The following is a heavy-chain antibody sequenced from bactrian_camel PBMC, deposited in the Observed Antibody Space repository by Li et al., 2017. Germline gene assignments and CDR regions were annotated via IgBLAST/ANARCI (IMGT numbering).Heavy chain of an antibody. J-gene: IGHJ4*01. D-gene: IGHD5*01. CDR2: LYSHTT. CDR3: AVECGPQYGALQGLGLMY. V-gene: IGHV3S57*01. Sequence: VQLVESGGGSVQAGGALRLSCVASDRSSLFWAWFRQAPGQEREGVAVLYSHTTDYADSVKGRFTLSQDNAKDTLYLQMNSLKPEDTAMYYCAVECGPQYGALQGLGLMYWAQGTQVTVS. CDR1: DRSSLF.